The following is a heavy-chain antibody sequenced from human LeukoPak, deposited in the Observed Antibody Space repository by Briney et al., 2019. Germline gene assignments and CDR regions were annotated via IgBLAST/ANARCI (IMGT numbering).Heavy chain of an antibody. J-gene: IGHJ5*02. Sequence: GGSLRLSCAASGFTFSSYAMSWVRQAPGKGLEWVSAISGSGGSTDYADSVKGRFTISRDNSKNTLYLQMNSLRAEDTAVYYCAKNFETVRIAAPEEVWFDPWGQGTLVTVSS. D-gene: IGHD6-13*01. CDR2: ISGSGGST. CDR3: AKNFETVRIAAPEEVWFDP. V-gene: IGHV3-23*01. CDR1: GFTFSSYA.